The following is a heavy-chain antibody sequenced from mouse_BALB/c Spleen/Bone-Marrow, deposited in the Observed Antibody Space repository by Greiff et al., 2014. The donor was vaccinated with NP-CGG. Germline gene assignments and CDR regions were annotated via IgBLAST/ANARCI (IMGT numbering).Heavy chain of an antibody. D-gene: IGHD4-1*01. J-gene: IGHJ2*01. CDR1: GYAFSSYW. Sequence: VQLQQSGAELVRPGSSVKISCKASGYAFSSYWMNWVKQRPGQGLEWIGQIYPGDGDTNYNGNFKDKATLTTDKSSTKAYMQLSSLTSEDSAVYFCARGGRLTGYYFDYWGQGTTLTVSS. V-gene: IGHV1-80*01. CDR3: ARGGRLTGYYFDY. CDR2: IYPGDGDT.